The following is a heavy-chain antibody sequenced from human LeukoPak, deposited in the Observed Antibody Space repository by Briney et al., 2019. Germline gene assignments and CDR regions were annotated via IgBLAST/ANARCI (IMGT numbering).Heavy chain of an antibody. J-gene: IGHJ4*02. Sequence: ASVKVSCKVSGYTLTELSMHWVRQAPGKGLEWMGGFDPEDGETIYAQKFQGRVTMTGDTSTDTAYMELSSLRSEDTAVYYCATALIAAAGTGWLFWGQGTLVTVSS. CDR3: ATALIAAAGTGWLF. V-gene: IGHV1-24*01. D-gene: IGHD6-13*01. CDR2: FDPEDGET. CDR1: GYTLTELS.